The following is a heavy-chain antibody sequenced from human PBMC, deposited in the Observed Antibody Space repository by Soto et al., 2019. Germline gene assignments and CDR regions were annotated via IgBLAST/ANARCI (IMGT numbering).Heavy chain of an antibody. CDR3: TXGSWSGEVFDI. D-gene: IGHD2-2*01. V-gene: IGHV1-69*02. J-gene: IGHJ3*02. CDR2: IIPILGIA. Sequence: QVQLVQSGAEVKKPGSSVKVSCKDSGGTFSTYSMFWVRQAPGQGLEWMGRIIPILGIANYAQKFQDRVTITADKSTSXXXXXXXXXXXXXXXXXFCTXGSWSGEVFDIWGQGTMVTVSS. CDR1: GGTFSTYS.